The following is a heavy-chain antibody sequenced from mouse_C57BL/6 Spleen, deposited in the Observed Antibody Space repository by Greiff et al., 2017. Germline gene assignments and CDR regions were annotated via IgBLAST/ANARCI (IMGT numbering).Heavy chain of an antibody. V-gene: IGHV10-3*01. Sequence: EVHLVESGGGLVQPKGSLKLSCAASGFTFHTYAMNWVRQAPGKGLEWVARIRIKSSNYATYYADSVKDRFTISKDDSQSMLYLQRNNLKTEDTAMYDCVRDNYGSRDAMDYWGQGTSVTVSS. CDR1: GFTFHTYA. CDR2: IRIKSSNYAT. CDR3: VRDNYGSRDAMDY. D-gene: IGHD1-1*01. J-gene: IGHJ4*01.